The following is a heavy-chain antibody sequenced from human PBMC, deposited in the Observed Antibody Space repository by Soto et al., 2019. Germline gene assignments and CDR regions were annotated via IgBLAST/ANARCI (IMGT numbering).Heavy chain of an antibody. Sequence: QLQLQESGPGLVKPSETLSLTCTVSGGSISSSSYYWGWIRQPPGKGLEWIGSIYYSGSTYYNPSLKSRVTISVDTSKNQFSLKLSSVTAADTAVYYCARAVVVVAADIQDAFDIWGQGTMVTVSS. D-gene: IGHD2-15*01. J-gene: IGHJ3*02. CDR1: GGSISSSSYY. CDR2: IYYSGST. V-gene: IGHV4-39*01. CDR3: ARAVVVVAADIQDAFDI.